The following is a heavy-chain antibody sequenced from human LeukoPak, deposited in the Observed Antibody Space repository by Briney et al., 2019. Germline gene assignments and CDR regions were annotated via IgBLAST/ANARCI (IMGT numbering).Heavy chain of an antibody. D-gene: IGHD6-13*01. V-gene: IGHV4-59*01. CDR1: GGSISSYY. Sequence: PSETLSLTCTVSGGSISSYYWSWIRQPPGKGLEWIGDIYYSGSTNYNPSLKSRVTISVDTSKNQFSLKLSSVTAADTAVYYCARVESSSWGLNYYYYYMDVWGKGTTVTVSS. CDR2: IYYSGST. J-gene: IGHJ6*03. CDR3: ARVESSSWGLNYYYYYMDV.